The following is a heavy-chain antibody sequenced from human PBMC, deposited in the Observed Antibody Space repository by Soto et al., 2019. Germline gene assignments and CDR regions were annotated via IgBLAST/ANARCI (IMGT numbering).Heavy chain of an antibody. V-gene: IGHV4-31*11. CDR3: ARADRAVAGLDY. CDR1: GGSFSSGGYY. D-gene: IGHD6-19*01. CDR2: IYYSATT. Sequence: QVQLQESGPGLVKPSQTLSLTCAVSGGSFSSGGYYWSWIRQHPGKGLEWIGYIYYSATTYYNPSPKSRVTISGDTSKNQFSLKLTSVTAADTAVYYCARADRAVAGLDYWGQGTLVTVSS. J-gene: IGHJ4*02.